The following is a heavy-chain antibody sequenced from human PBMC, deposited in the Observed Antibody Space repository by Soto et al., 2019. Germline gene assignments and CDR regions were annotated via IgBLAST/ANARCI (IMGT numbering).Heavy chain of an antibody. J-gene: IGHJ4*02. V-gene: IGHV3-30-3*01. CDR3: ASIGGAIAAAGHYFDY. CDR1: GFTFSSYA. CDR2: ISYDGSNK. Sequence: QVQLVESGGGVVQPGRSLRLSCAASGFTFSSYAMHWVRQAPGKGLEWVAVISYDGSNKYYADSVKGRFTISRDNSKNTLYLKMNSLRAEDTAVYYCASIGGAIAAAGHYFDYWGQGTLVTVSS. D-gene: IGHD6-13*01.